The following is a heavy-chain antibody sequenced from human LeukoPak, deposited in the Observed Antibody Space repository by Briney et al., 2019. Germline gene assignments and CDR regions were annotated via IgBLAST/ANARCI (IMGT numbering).Heavy chain of an antibody. D-gene: IGHD6-19*01. CDR2: ISSSSSTI. CDR3: ARDRAPRGSGWLGAIHAFDI. V-gene: IGHV3-48*01. Sequence: PGGSLRLSCAASGFTFSSYSMNWVRQAPGKGLEWVPYISSSSSTIYYADSVKGRFTISRDNAKNSLYLQMNSLRAEDTAVYYCARDRAPRGSGWLGAIHAFDIWGQGTMVTVSS. J-gene: IGHJ3*02. CDR1: GFTFSSYS.